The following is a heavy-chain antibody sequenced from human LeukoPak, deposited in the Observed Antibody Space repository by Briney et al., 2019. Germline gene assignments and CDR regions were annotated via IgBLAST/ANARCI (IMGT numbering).Heavy chain of an antibody. CDR2: ISAYNGNT. Sequence: GASVKVSCKASGYTFTSYGISWVRQAPGQGLEWMGWISAYNGNTNYAQKLQGRVTMTTDTSTSTAYMELRSLRSDDTAVYYCARVVRDGYNFPYGAFDIWGQGTMVTVSS. J-gene: IGHJ3*02. CDR3: ARVVRDGYNFPYGAFDI. D-gene: IGHD5-24*01. V-gene: IGHV1-18*01. CDR1: GYTFTSYG.